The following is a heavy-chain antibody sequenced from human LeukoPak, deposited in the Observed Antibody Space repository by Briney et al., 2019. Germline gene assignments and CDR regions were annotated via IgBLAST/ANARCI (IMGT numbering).Heavy chain of an antibody. D-gene: IGHD5-18*01. CDR2: VNQSGSS. V-gene: IGHV4-34*01. Sequence: SETLSLTCAVYGGSFSGDYWSWIRQPPGKGLEWIGEVNQSGSSNYNLSLKSRVTISIDTSKNQFSLKLSSVTAADTAVYYCARHLSGITGYTYGRGIDYWGQGTLVTVSS. CDR1: GGSFSGDY. J-gene: IGHJ4*02. CDR3: ARHLSGITGYTYGRGIDY.